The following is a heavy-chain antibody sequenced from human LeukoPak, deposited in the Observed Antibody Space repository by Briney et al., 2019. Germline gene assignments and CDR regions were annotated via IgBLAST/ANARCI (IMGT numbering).Heavy chain of an antibody. J-gene: IGHJ4*02. Sequence: PSETLSLTCTVSGGSISSGSYYWSWIRQPAEKGLEWIGRIYTSGSTNYNPSLKSRVTISVDTSKNQFSLKLSSVTAADTAVYYCARGLFYYDSSGYSNYFDYWGQGTLVTVSS. V-gene: IGHV4-61*02. CDR2: IYTSGST. CDR1: GGSISSGSYY. D-gene: IGHD3-22*01. CDR3: ARGLFYYDSSGYSNYFDY.